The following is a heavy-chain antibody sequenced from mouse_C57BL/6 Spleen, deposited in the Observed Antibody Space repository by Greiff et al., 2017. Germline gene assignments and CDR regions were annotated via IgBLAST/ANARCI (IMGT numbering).Heavy chain of an antibody. V-gene: IGHV1-72*01. D-gene: IGHD1-1*01. J-gene: IGHJ3*01. Sequence: QVQLQQPGAELVKPGASVKLSCKASGYTFTSYWMHWVKQRPGRGLEWIGRIDPNSGGTKYNEKFKSKATLTVDKPSSTAYMQISSLTSEDSAVYYCARGATVVDHLFAYWGQGTLVTVSA. CDR1: GYTFTSYW. CDR3: ARGATVVDHLFAY. CDR2: IDPNSGGT.